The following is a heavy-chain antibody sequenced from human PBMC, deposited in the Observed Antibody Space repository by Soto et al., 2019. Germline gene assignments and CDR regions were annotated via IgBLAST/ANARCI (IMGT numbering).Heavy chain of an antibody. Sequence: SVKVSCKASGGTFSSYAISWVRQAPGQGLEWMGGIIPIFGTANYAQKFQGRVTITADESTSTAYMELSSLRSEDTAVYYCAREGSGWYEAFDIWGQGTLVTVSS. CDR2: IIPIFGTA. D-gene: IGHD6-19*01. V-gene: IGHV1-69*13. CDR1: GGTFSSYA. CDR3: AREGSGWYEAFDI. J-gene: IGHJ3*02.